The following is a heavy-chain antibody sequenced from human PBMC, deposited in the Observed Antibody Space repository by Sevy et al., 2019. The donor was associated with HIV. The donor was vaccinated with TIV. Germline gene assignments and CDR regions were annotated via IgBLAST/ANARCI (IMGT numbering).Heavy chain of an antibody. Sequence: GGSLRLSCAASGFTFSNYAMSWVRQAPGKGLEWVSTFSFGCGKINYADSVKGRFTISRDNFKNTLYLQMNSLRAEDTALYYCAREGCSKPHDYWGQGTLVTVSS. CDR3: AREGCSKPHDY. CDR2: FSFGCGKI. V-gene: IGHV3-23*01. CDR1: GFTFSNYA. J-gene: IGHJ4*02. D-gene: IGHD2-2*01.